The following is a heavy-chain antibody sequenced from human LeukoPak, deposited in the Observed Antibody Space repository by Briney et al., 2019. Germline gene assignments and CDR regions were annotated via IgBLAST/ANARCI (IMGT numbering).Heavy chain of an antibody. V-gene: IGHV1-69*13. J-gene: IGHJ4*02. Sequence: ASVKVSGKAAGGTFSSYAISWVRQAPGQGLEWMGGIIPIFGTANYAQKFQGRVTITADESTSTAYMELSSLRSEDTAVYYCARDLYGDYFDYWGQGTLVTVSS. CDR1: GGTFSSYA. CDR2: IIPIFGTA. D-gene: IGHD4-17*01. CDR3: ARDLYGDYFDY.